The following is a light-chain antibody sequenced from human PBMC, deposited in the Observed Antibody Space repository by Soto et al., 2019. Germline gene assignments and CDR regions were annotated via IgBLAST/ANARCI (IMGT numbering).Light chain of an antibody. V-gene: IGKV3-11*01. CDR3: QQRSNWPPVT. CDR1: QRFSSN. CDR2: DAS. J-gene: IGKJ4*02. Sequence: EVVWTQSPATLSLSPGEKAPPSGRASQRFSSNSAGNQPKPGQAPRLLPYDASTRATGIPARFSGSGSGTDFTLTISSLEPEDFAIYYCQQRSNWPPVTFGGGTKVEIK.